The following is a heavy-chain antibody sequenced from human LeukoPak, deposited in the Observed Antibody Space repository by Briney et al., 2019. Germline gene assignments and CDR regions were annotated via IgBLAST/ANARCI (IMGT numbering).Heavy chain of an antibody. V-gene: IGHV3-48*03. J-gene: IGHJ4*02. CDR2: ISSSGSTI. D-gene: IGHD2-21*02. Sequence: GGSLRLSCAASGFTFSSYEMNWVRQAPGKGLEWVSYISSSGSTIYYADSVKGRFTISRDNAKNSLYLQMNSLRVEDTAMYYCARDGLRRPPTPYCGGDCPLDYWGQGTLVSVSS. CDR1: GFTFSSYE. CDR3: ARDGLRRPPTPYCGGDCPLDY.